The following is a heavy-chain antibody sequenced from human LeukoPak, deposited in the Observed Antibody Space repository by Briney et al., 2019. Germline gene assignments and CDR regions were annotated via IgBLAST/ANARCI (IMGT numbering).Heavy chain of an antibody. CDR1: GYTFFSYA. J-gene: IGHJ4*02. V-gene: IGHV1-18*01. D-gene: IGHD5-24*01. Sequence: ASVKVSCKASGYTFFSYAMNWVRQVPGRGLEWMGWISAVNGDIHPAQKFQDRVTLTTDTSTSTAYMELRSLRSDDTAVYYCAKDYNYVPDYWGQGTLITVSS. CDR2: ISAVNGDI. CDR3: AKDYNYVPDY.